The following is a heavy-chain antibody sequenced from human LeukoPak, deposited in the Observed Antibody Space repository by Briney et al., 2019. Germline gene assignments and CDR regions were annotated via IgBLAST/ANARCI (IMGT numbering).Heavy chain of an antibody. J-gene: IGHJ4*02. D-gene: IGHD3-10*01. CDR1: GLTFSDYY. CDR2: ISSSSSYT. CDR3: ARGRVRGVIDY. Sequence: GGSLRLACAASGLTFSDYYMSWIRQAPGKGLEWVSYISSSSSYTNYADSVKGRFTISRDNAKNSLYLQMNSRRAEDTAVYYCARGRVRGVIDYWGQGTLVTVSS. V-gene: IGHV3-11*06.